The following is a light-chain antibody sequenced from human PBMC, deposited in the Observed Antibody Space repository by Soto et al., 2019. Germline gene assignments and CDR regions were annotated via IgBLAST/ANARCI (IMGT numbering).Light chain of an antibody. J-gene: IGKJ1*01. CDR1: QSISSY. V-gene: IGKV1-39*01. Sequence: DIQMTQSPSSLSASVGDRVTITCRASQSISSYLNWYQQKPGKAPKLLMSGGSSLQSGVPSRFSGSGSGTDFTLTISSLQPEDFATYYCQQSYSTPGTFGQGTKVEIK. CDR2: GGS. CDR3: QQSYSTPGT.